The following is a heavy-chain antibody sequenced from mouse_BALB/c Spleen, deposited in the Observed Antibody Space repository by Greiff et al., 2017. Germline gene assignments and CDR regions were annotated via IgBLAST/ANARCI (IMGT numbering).Heavy chain of an antibody. CDR3: ARGGLRHWFAY. J-gene: IGHJ3*01. V-gene: IGHV14-3*02. CDR2: IDPANGNT. CDR1: GFNIKDTY. Sequence: QLQESGAELVKPGASVKLSCTASGFNIKDTYMHWVKQRPEQGLEWIGRIDPANGNTKYDPKFQGKATITADTSSNTAYLQLSSLTSEDTAVYYCARGGLRHWFAYWGQGTLVTVSA. D-gene: IGHD2-12*01.